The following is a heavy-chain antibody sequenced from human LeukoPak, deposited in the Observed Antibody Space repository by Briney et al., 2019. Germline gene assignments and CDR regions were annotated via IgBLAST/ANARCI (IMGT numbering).Heavy chain of an antibody. CDR2: ISSSSSYI. CDR3: ARDPYCSSTSCHHGMDV. V-gene: IGHV3-21*01. CDR1: GFTFSSYS. D-gene: IGHD2-2*01. J-gene: IGHJ6*02. Sequence: PGGSLRLSCAASGFTFSSYSMNWVRQAPGKGLEWVSSISSSSSYIYYADSVKGRFTISRDNAENSLYLQMNSLRAEDTAVYYCARDPYCSSTSCHHGMDVWGQGTTVTVSS.